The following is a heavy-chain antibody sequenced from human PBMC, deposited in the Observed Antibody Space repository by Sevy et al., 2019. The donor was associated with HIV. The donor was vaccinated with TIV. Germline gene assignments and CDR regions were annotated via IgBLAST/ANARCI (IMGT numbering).Heavy chain of an antibody. D-gene: IGHD2-15*01. J-gene: IGHJ4*02. Sequence: GGSLRLSCAASGFTFSSYAMSWVRQAPGKGLEWVSGISGSGGSTYYADSVKGRFTISRDNSKNTLYLQMNSLRAEDTAVYYCARSGSTWSLYYFDYWGQGTLVTVSS. CDR3: ARSGSTWSLYYFDY. CDR2: ISGSGGST. V-gene: IGHV3-23*01. CDR1: GFTFSSYA.